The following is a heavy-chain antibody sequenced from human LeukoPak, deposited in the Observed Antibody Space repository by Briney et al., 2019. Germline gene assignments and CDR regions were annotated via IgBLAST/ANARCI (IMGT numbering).Heavy chain of an antibody. J-gene: IGHJ4*02. CDR3: AKGSYYDSSGSFYFDY. V-gene: IGHV3-48*01. CDR2: ISSSSSTI. CDR1: GFTFSSYA. D-gene: IGHD3-22*01. Sequence: GRSLRLSCAASGFTFSSYAMHWVRQAPGKGLEWVSYISSSSSTIYYADSVKGRFTISRDNAKNSLYVQVNSLGTEDTAAYYCAKGSYYDSSGSFYFDYWGQGTLVTVSS.